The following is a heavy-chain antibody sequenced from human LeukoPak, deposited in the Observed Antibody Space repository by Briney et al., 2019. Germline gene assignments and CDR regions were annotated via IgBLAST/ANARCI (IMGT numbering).Heavy chain of an antibody. CDR1: GFTLSSYE. J-gene: IGHJ5*02. CDR3: ARDSSPSSRNWFDP. V-gene: IGHV3-48*01. CDR2: ISSSSSTI. Sequence: QAGGSLRLSCAASGFTLSSYEMNWVRQAPGKGLEWVSYISSSSSTIYYADSVKGRFTISRDNAKNSLYLQMNSLRAEDTAVYYCARDSSPSSRNWFDPWGQGTLVTVSS. D-gene: IGHD2-2*01.